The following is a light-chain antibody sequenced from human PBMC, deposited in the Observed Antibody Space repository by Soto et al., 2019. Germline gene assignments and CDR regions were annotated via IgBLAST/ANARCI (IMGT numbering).Light chain of an antibody. CDR1: QGISNY. J-gene: IGKJ1*01. Sequence: IQLTQSPSSLSATVGDRVTITCRASQGISNYLVWYQQKPGKAPNLLIYGASTLQSGVPSRFSGSGSGTDFTLTIDSLQPEDVATYYCQQYNSYWTFGQGTKVDIK. CDR3: QQYNSYWT. CDR2: GAS. V-gene: IGKV1-9*01.